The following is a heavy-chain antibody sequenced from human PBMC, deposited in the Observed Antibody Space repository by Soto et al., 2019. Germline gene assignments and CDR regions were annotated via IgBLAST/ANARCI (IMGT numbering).Heavy chain of an antibody. CDR2: IMPVFGTP. CDR3: ARGVTANYMGGDAFAI. J-gene: IGHJ3*02. D-gene: IGHD4-4*01. Sequence: QMLLVQSGAEVKKPGSSVKVSCQAAGGSFSSYMVSWVRQAPGQGLDYMGGIMPVFGTPTYTEKFQGRVTITADESTGTAYLELTSLKSDDTAVYYCARGVTANYMGGDAFAIWGQGTLVAVSS. V-gene: IGHV1-69*01. CDR1: GGSFSSYM.